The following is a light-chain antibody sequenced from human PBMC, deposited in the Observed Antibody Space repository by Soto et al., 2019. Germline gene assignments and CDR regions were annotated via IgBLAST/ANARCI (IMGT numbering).Light chain of an antibody. J-gene: IGLJ1*01. CDR3: SSYTISSTLV. V-gene: IGLV2-14*01. Sequence: QSALTQPASVTGSPGQSITITCTGTSSDVGNYNYVSWYQQHPGKSPKLMIYEVSHRPSGVSNRFSGSKSGNTASLTISGLQAEDEADYYCSSYTISSTLVFGIGTKLT. CDR1: SSDVGNYNY. CDR2: EVS.